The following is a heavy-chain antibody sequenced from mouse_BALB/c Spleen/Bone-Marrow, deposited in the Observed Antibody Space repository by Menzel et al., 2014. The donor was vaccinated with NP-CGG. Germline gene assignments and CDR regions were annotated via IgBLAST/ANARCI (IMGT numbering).Heavy chain of an antibody. CDR3: ARQTYYDYDGYFDY. V-gene: IGHV5-6*01. D-gene: IGHD2-4*01. CDR1: GFTFSSYG. CDR2: ISSGGSYT. Sequence: EVQLVESGGGLVQPGGSRKLSCAASGFTFSSYGMSWVRQTPDKRLEWVATISSGGSYTYYPDSVKGRFTISRDNAKNTLYLQMSSLKSEDTAMYYCARQTYYDYDGYFDYWGQGTTLTVSS. J-gene: IGHJ2*01.